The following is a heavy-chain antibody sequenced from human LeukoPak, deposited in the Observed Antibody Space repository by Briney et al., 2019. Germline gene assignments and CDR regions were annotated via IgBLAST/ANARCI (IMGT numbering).Heavy chain of an antibody. CDR2: ISWNSGSI. CDR1: GFTFDDYA. D-gene: IGHD6-19*01. CDR3: AKDTGSIAVKIFDY. V-gene: IGHV3-9*01. Sequence: GRSLRLPCAASGFTFDDYAMHWVRQAPGKGLEWVSGISWNSGSIGYADSVKGRFTISRDNAKNSLYLQMNSLRAEDTALYYCAKDTGSIAVKIFDYWGQGTLVTVSS. J-gene: IGHJ4*02.